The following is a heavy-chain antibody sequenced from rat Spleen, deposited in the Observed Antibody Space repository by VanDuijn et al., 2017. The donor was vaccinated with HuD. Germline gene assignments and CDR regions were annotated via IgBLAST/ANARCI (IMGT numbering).Heavy chain of an antibody. D-gene: IGHD1-12*02. V-gene: IGHV5-25*01. CDR1: RFTFSNYY. CDR3: ARHGYDGSYYYWDY. J-gene: IGHJ2*01. CDR2: ITTGGAIT. Sequence: EVQLVESDGGLVQPGRSLKLSCAASRFTFSNYYMVWVRQAPTKGLEWVASITTGGAITSYRDSVKGRFTISRDTAKSTLYLQMDSLRSEDTATYYCARHGYDGSYYYWDYWGQGVMVTVSS.